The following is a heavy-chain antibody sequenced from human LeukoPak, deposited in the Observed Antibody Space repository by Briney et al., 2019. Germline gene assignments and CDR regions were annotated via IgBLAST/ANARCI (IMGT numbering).Heavy chain of an antibody. J-gene: IGHJ3*02. D-gene: IGHD3-22*01. CDR2: MSYDGSNK. V-gene: IGHV3-30*18. CDR1: GYTFSSYG. CDR3: AKEEYYYDSSGYYGAFDI. Sequence: GRSLRLSCAASGYTFSSYGMHWVRQAPGKGLEWVAVMSYDGSNKYYADSVKGRFTISRDNSKNTLYLQMNSLRAEDTAVYYYAKEEYYYDSSGYYGAFDIWGQGTMVTVSS.